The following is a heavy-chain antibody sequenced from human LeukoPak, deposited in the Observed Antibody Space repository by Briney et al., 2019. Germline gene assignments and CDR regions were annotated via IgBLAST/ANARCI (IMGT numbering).Heavy chain of an antibody. J-gene: IGHJ4*02. Sequence: ASVKVSCKASGYTFTSYGIIWARQAPGQGLEWMGWISAYKGNTKYAQKFQGRVTMTTDTSTRTVYMEVRSLRSDDTAVYYCARDSLNSGWDFDYWGQGTLVTVSS. CDR2: ISAYKGNT. CDR1: GYTFTSYG. V-gene: IGHV1-18*01. CDR3: ARDSLNSGWDFDY. D-gene: IGHD6-19*01.